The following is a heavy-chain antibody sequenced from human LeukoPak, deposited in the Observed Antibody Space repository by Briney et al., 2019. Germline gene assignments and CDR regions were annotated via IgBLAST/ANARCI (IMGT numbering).Heavy chain of an antibody. V-gene: IGHV4-34*01. D-gene: IGHD3-10*01. J-gene: IGHJ5*02. CDR1: GGSFSGYY. Sequence: SETLSLTCAVYGGSFSGYYWTRIRQPPGKGLEWIGEINHSGSTNYNPSLKSRVTISIDTSKNQFSLKLSSVTAADTAVYYCARGFRYNSGSFNWFDPWGQGTLVTVSS. CDR3: ARGFRYNSGSFNWFDP. CDR2: INHSGST.